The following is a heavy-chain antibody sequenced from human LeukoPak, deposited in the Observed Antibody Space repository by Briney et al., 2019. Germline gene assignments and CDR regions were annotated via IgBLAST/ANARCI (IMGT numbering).Heavy chain of an antibody. CDR3: AAVPIVRGVTDSYDY. J-gene: IGHJ4*02. D-gene: IGHD3-10*02. CDR2: ISKTSRTI. V-gene: IGHV3-48*02. CDR1: GSTFSTFG. Sequence: GGSLRLSCVASGSTFSTFGMNWVRQAPGMGLEWLSYISKTSRTINYADSVRGRFTISRDNAKNSLYLQMNSLRDEDTAVYYCAAVPIVRGVTDSYDYWGQGTLVTVSS.